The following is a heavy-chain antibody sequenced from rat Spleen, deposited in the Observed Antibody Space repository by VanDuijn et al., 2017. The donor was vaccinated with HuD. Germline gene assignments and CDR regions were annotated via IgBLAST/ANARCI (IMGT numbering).Heavy chain of an antibody. J-gene: IGHJ3*01. V-gene: IGHV2-72*01. Sequence: QVQLKESGPGLMQPSETLSLTCTVSGFSLTTNGVGWLRQPLGRGLMWMGTIWPSGSTNYNSAVQSRLSISRDTSKSQVFLKMNSLQTEDTAIYFCIRESLPGYNSHWFVYWGQGTLVTVSS. CDR3: IRESLPGYNSHWFVY. CDR2: IWPSGST. D-gene: IGHD1-4*01. CDR1: GFSLTTNG.